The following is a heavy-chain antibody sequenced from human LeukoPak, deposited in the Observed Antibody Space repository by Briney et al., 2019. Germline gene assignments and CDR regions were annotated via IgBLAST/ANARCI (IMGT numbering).Heavy chain of an antibody. CDR1: GYTFTGYY. V-gene: IGHV1-2*02. J-gene: IGHJ3*02. CDR2: INPNSGGT. CDR3: ARVRSGSYLDAFDI. Sequence: ASVKVSCKVSGYTFTGYYMHWVRQAPGQGLEWMGWINPNSGGTNYAQKFQGRVTMTRDTSISTAYMELSRLRSDDTAVYYCARVRSGSYLDAFDIWGQGTMVTVSS. D-gene: IGHD1-26*01.